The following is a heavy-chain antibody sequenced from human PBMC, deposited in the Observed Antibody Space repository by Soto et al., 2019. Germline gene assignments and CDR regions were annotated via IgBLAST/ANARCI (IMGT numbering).Heavy chain of an antibody. CDR1: GYTFTSYD. Sequence: RASVKVSCKASGYTFTSYDINWVRQATGQGLEWMGLMNPNSGNTGYAQKFQGRVTMTRNTSISTAYMELSSLRSEDTAVYYCARASVDSGYEDYGMDVWGQGTTVTVSS. J-gene: IGHJ6*02. V-gene: IGHV1-8*01. CDR2: MNPNSGNT. CDR3: ARASVDSGYEDYGMDV. D-gene: IGHD5-12*01.